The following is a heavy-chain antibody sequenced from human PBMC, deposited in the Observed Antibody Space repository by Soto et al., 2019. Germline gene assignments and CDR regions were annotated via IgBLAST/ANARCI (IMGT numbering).Heavy chain of an antibody. V-gene: IGHV1-18*01. J-gene: IGHJ5*02. CDR1: GYTFSNYG. CDR3: ARVVPGAEAWFGP. CDR2: ISLYSDGT. D-gene: IGHD2-2*01. Sequence: QVQLVQSGGEVKRPGASVKVSCKTSGYTFSNYGITWVRQAPGQPLEWLGWISLYSDGTNYAQKFQGRVSMTTDTSTTTAYMGLRRLGSGDTAVYYCARVVPGAEAWFGPWGQGTLVTVSS.